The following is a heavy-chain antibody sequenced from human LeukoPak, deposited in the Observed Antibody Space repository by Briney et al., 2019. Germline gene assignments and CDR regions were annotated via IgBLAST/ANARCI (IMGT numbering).Heavy chain of an antibody. CDR1: GFTFSSYG. CDR2: ISYDGSNK. Sequence: GGSLRLSCAASGFTFSSYGMHWVSQAPGKGLEWVAVISYDGSNKYYADSVKGRFTISRDNSKNTLYLQMNSLRAEDTAVYYCAKAGIVALFDYWGQGTLVTVSS. CDR3: AKAGIVALFDY. V-gene: IGHV3-30*18. D-gene: IGHD5-12*01. J-gene: IGHJ4*02.